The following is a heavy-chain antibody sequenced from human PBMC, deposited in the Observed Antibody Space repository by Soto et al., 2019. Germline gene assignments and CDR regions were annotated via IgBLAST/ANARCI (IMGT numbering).Heavy chain of an antibody. Sequence: PGGSLRLSCAASGFTFSSYAMNWVRQAPGKGLEWVSVISRSGANTYYADSVKGRFTISRDNPKNTLYLQVNSLRAEDTAIYYCAKDPLYNWNDEVSYYYYMDVWGKGTTVTVS. D-gene: IGHD1-1*01. CDR1: GFTFSSYA. CDR3: AKDPLYNWNDEVSYYYYMDV. V-gene: IGHV3-23*01. J-gene: IGHJ6*03. CDR2: ISRSGANT.